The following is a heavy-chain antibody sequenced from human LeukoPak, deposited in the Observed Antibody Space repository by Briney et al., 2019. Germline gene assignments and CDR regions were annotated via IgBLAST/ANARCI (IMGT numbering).Heavy chain of an antibody. J-gene: IGHJ4*02. V-gene: IGHV4-61*02. D-gene: IGHD3-9*01. Sequence: SETLSLTCTVSGGSIRSGSYYWSWIRQPAGKGLEWIGRIYISGSTNYNPSLKSRVTISVDTSKNQFSLKLSSVTAADTAVYYCARDAPHYDILTGYYFAKFDYWGQGTLVTVSS. CDR1: GGSIRSGSYY. CDR3: ARDAPHYDILTGYYFAKFDY. CDR2: IYISGST.